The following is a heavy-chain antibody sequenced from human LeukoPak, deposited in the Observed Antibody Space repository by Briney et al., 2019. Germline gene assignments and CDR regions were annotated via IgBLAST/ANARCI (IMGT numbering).Heavy chain of an antibody. CDR1: GFTFSSYW. J-gene: IGHJ3*02. CDR3: ARGALYEGRSDALDI. Sequence: GGSLRLSCAASGFTFSSYWMHWVRQAPGKGLVWVSRINSDGSSTSYADSVKGRFTIPRDNAKNTLYLQMNSLRAEDTAVYYCARGALYEGRSDALDIWGQGTMVTVSS. CDR2: INSDGSST. D-gene: IGHD2/OR15-2a*01. V-gene: IGHV3-74*01.